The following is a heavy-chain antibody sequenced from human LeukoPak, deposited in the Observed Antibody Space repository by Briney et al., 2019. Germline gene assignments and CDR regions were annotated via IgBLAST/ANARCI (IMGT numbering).Heavy chain of an antibody. V-gene: IGHV3-21*04. CDR2: ISSSSSYI. Sequence: GGSLRLSCAASGFTFSSYSMNWVRQAPGKGLEWVSSISSSSSYIYYADSVKGRFTISRDNAKNSLYLQMNSLRAEDTAVYYCARDFAAARKYYYYGMDVWGQGTTVTVSS. J-gene: IGHJ6*02. CDR1: GFTFSSYS. CDR3: ARDFAAARKYYYYGMDV. D-gene: IGHD6-13*01.